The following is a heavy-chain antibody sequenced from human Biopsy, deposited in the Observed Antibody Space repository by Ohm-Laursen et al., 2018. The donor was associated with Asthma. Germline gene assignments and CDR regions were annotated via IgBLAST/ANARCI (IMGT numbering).Heavy chain of an antibody. V-gene: IGHV3-30*18. CDR1: GFTFSTYG. D-gene: IGHD5-12*01. Sequence: SLRLSCSASGFTFSTYGMHWVRQAPGKGLEWVAVISYDGNHKFYEDSVKGRFTISRDNSKNTLYLQMNSQRTEDTAVYYCAKRRGYSGHDNDYWGQGTLVIVSS. J-gene: IGHJ4*02. CDR2: ISYDGNHK. CDR3: AKRRGYSGHDNDY.